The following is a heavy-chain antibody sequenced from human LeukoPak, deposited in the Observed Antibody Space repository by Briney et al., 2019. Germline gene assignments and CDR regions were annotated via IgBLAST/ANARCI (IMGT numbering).Heavy chain of an antibody. D-gene: IGHD1-26*01. CDR2: FHYSGST. J-gene: IGHJ4*02. Sequence: SETLSLTCTVSGGSISSGSYYWAWIRQPPGKGLEWIGSFHYSGSTYYNPSLKSRVTISLDTSKNQFSLKLSSVTAADTAVYYCARDGGSYHFDYWGQGTLVTVSS. V-gene: IGHV4-39*07. CDR1: GGSISSGSYY. CDR3: ARDGGSYHFDY.